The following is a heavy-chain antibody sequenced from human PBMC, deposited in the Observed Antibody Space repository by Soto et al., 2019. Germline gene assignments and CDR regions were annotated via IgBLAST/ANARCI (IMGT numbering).Heavy chain of an antibody. CDR1: GDSISSYNW. D-gene: IGHD3-16*02. CDR2: IFHSGST. Sequence: QVQLQESGPGLVKPSETLSLTCAVSGDSISSYNWWSWVRQPPGKGLEWIGEIFHSGSTNYDPSLESRVTISIDKSKNQFSLKLTSVTAADTAVYYCARGGNYHLTDVWGQGTMVTVSS. V-gene: IGHV4-4*02. CDR3: ARGGNYHLTDV. J-gene: IGHJ3*01.